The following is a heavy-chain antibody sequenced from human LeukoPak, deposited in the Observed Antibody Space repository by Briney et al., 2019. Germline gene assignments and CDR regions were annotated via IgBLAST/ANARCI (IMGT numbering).Heavy chain of an antibody. CDR1: GLTFSSYA. D-gene: IGHD3-10*01. Sequence: GGSLRLSCSASGLTFSSYAMHWVRQAPGKGLEYVSAISSNGGSTYYADSVKGRFTISRDNSKNTLYLQMSSLRAEDTAVYYCVKERLLWFGELSNYFDYWGQGTLVTVSS. CDR3: VKERLLWFGELSNYFDY. CDR2: ISSNGGST. V-gene: IGHV3-64D*06. J-gene: IGHJ4*02.